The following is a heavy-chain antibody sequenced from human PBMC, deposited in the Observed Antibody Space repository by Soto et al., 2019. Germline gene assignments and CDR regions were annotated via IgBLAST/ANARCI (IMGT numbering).Heavy chain of an antibody. Sequence: ASVKVSCKASGYTFTGFHMHWVRQAPGQRLEWMGWINAGNGNTKYSQKFQGRVTITRDTSASTAYMELSSLRSEDTAVYYCARGLNGYLHYFDYWGQGTLVTVSS. V-gene: IGHV1-3*01. CDR2: INAGNGNT. J-gene: IGHJ4*02. CDR3: ARGLNGYLHYFDY. CDR1: GYTFTGFH. D-gene: IGHD5-18*01.